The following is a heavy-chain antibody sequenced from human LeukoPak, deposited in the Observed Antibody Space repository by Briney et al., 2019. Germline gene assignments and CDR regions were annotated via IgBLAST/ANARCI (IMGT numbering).Heavy chain of an antibody. CDR2: INQSVST. V-gene: IGHV4-34*01. CDR3: ARETCSGGSCDAFDI. J-gene: IGHJ3*02. Sequence: SETLSLTCAVYGGSFSGYYWSWIRQPPGKGLEWIGEINQSVSTNYNPSLKSRVIISVDTSKKQFSLKLSSVTAADTAVYYCARETCSGGSCDAFDIWGQGTMVTVSS. CDR1: GGSFSGYY. D-gene: IGHD2-15*01.